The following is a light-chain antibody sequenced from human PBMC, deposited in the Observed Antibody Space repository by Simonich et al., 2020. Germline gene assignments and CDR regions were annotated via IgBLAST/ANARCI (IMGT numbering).Light chain of an antibody. CDR3: QQYNNWPPLT. Sequence: EIVMTQSPATLSVSPGERATPSCRASQSVSSNLAWYTQKPGQAPRLRSYGASPRATGIPARFSGSGSGTEFTLTISSLQSEDFAVYYCQQYNNWPPLTFGGGTKVEIK. V-gene: IGKV3D-15*01. CDR1: QSVSSN. J-gene: IGKJ4*01. CDR2: GAS.